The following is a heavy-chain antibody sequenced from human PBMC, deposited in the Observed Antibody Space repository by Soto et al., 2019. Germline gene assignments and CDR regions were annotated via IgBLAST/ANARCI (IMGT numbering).Heavy chain of an antibody. Sequence: PGGSLRLSCAASGFTFSSYGVHWVRQAPGKGLEWVAVISYDGSNKYYADSVKGRFTISRDNSKNTLYLQMNSLRAEDTAVYYCAKETPFGELAFDAFDIWGQGTMVTVSS. CDR3: AKETPFGELAFDAFDI. CDR1: GFTFSSYG. J-gene: IGHJ3*02. D-gene: IGHD3-10*01. V-gene: IGHV3-30*18. CDR2: ISYDGSNK.